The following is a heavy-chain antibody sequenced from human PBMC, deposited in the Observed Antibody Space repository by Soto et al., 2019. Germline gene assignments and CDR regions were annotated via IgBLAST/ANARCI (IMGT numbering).Heavy chain of an antibody. CDR2: IDWDDDK. CDR3: ARMPHSIVYYGMDV. CDR1: GFSLSTSGMR. J-gene: IGHJ6*02. Sequence: SGPTLVNPTQTLTLTCTFSGFSLSTSGMRVSWIRQPPGKALEWLARIDWDDDKFYSTSLKTRLTISKDTSKNQVVLTMTNMDPVDTATYYCARMPHSIVYYGMDVWGHVTTVTVSS. V-gene: IGHV2-70*04. D-gene: IGHD3-22*01.